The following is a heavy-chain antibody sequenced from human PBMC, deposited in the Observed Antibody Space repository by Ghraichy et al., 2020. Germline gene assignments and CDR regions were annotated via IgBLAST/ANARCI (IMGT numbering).Heavy chain of an antibody. CDR2: VYHDGTI. V-gene: IGHV4-4*02. D-gene: IGHD3-16*01. J-gene: IGHJ3*02. CDR1: GGSISSNDW. CDR3: ARAGFGDAYDI. Sequence: GSLRLSCAVSGGSISSNDWWSLVRQPPGKGLEWIGEVYHDGTINYNPSLWSRVTISVDNSKNQLSLKLKSVTAADTGVYYCARAGFGDAYDIWGQGTMVTVSA.